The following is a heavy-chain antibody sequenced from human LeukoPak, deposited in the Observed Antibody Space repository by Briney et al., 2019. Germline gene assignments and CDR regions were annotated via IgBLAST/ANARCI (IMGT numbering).Heavy chain of an antibody. CDR3: ARGGTYNSSVATY. D-gene: IGHD6-19*01. Sequence: SETLSLTCTVSGDSISSSNYYWGWIRQPPGKGLEWIGSVFYSGSTYHNPSLKSRVTISVDTSKNQFSLKLSSVTAADTAVYYCARGGTYNSSVATYWGQGTLVTVSS. V-gene: IGHV4-39*01. CDR2: VFYSGST. J-gene: IGHJ4*02. CDR1: GDSISSSNYY.